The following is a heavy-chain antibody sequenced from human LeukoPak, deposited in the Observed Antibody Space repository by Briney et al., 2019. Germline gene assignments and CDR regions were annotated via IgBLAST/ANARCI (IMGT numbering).Heavy chain of an antibody. D-gene: IGHD3-3*01. CDR3: ARAPRIWSGFFYFDY. J-gene: IGHJ4*02. CDR2: ISGYNYKT. V-gene: IGHV1-18*01. Sequence: ASVNVSCKASGYSFTSYGISWVRQAPGQGLDWMGWISGYNYKTNYAQKVQGRVTMTTDTSTITAYMELTSLRSDGTALYYCARAPRIWSGFFYFDYWGQGTLVTVSS. CDR1: GYSFTSYG.